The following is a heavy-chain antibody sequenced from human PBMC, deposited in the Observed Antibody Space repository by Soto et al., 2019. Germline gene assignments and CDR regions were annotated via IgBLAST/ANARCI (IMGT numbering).Heavy chain of an antibody. V-gene: IGHV4-34*01. CDR3: TIDKSTGLFDH. D-gene: IGHD2-8*02. Sequence: QVQLQQWGAGLLKPSETLSLTCAVYGGSFSGYYWTWIRQPPGTGLEWIGEINHSGSTNYNPSLTRRVTISVDTSKNHFSLKLTSVTAADTAGYYFTIDKSTGLFDHWGQGTLVTVSS. J-gene: IGHJ4*02. CDR1: GGSFSGYY. CDR2: INHSGST.